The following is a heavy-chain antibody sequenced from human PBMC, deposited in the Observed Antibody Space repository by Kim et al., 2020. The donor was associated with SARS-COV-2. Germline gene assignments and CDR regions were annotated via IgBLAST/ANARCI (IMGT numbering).Heavy chain of an antibody. V-gene: IGHV3-43*01. CDR2: ITCDGETT. D-gene: IGHD3-22*01. J-gene: IGHJ4*02. CDR1: GFTFDDYT. Sequence: GGSLRLSCAASGFTFDDYTMHWVRQVPGKGLEWVSLITCDGETTFYADSAKGRFTISRDQSKNSLYLQMDSLRTEDTALYYCAKDSDFSSGYDYWGQGTL. CDR3: AKDSDFSSGYDY.